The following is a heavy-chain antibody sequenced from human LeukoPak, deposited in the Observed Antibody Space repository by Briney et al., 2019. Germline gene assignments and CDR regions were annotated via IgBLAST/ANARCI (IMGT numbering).Heavy chain of an antibody. CDR3: GKRELWHGSGEDA. CDR2: ISGSGDRT. CDR1: GFTFSSYA. D-gene: IGHD3-10*01. V-gene: IGHV3-23*01. Sequence: GGSLRLSCAASGFTFSSYAMSWFRQTPGKGLEWVSAISGSGDRTYYAESVKGRFSIPRDNSKNTLYLQMHSLRAEDTAVYYCGKRELWHGSGEDAWGQGTTVTVSS. J-gene: IGHJ6*02.